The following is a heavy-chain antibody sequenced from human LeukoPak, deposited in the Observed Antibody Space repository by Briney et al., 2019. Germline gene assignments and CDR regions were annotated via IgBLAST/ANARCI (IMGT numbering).Heavy chain of an antibody. Sequence: SETLSLTCTVSGGSISSSSYYWGWIRQPPGKGLEWIGSIYYSGSTYYNPSLKSRVTISVDTSKNQFSLKLSSVTAADTAVYYCARVKALRQIRYREVDYWGQGTLVTVSS. CDR3: ARVKALRQIRYREVDY. V-gene: IGHV4-39*07. CDR2: IYYSGST. CDR1: GGSISSSSYY. D-gene: IGHD5-18*01. J-gene: IGHJ4*02.